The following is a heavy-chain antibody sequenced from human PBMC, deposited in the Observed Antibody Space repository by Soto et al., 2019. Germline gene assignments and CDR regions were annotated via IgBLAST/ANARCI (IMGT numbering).Heavy chain of an antibody. CDR2: VYYDGST. V-gene: IGHV4-59*08. J-gene: IGHJ4*02. CDR3: AGRGADSGTFHY. CDR1: GGSISSYY. Sequence: QVQLQESGPGLVKPSETLSLTCTVSGGSISSYYWGWIRQPPGKGLEWIGYVYYDGSTNYNPALRRRLNMLVDTSKNQVSLKLSSVTAADTAVYFCAGRGADSGTFHYWGQGTLVTVSS. D-gene: IGHD6-13*01.